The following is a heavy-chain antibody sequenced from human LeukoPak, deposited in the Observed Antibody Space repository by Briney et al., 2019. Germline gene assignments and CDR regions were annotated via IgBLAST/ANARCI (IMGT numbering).Heavy chain of an antibody. Sequence: LSGGSLRLSCAASGFTFSSYAMSWVRQAPGKGLEWVSAISGSGGSTYYADSVKGRFTISRDDSKNTLYLQMNSLRAEDTAVYYCAKDRRVIDHNWFDPWGQGTLVTVSS. V-gene: IGHV3-23*01. J-gene: IGHJ5*02. CDR2: ISGSGGST. D-gene: IGHD2/OR15-2a*01. CDR3: AKDRRVIDHNWFDP. CDR1: GFTFSSYA.